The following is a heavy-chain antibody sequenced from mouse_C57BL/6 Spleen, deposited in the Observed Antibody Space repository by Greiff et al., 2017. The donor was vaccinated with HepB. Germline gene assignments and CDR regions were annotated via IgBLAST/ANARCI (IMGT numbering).Heavy chain of an antibody. D-gene: IGHD2-1*01. CDR1: GYSITSGYY. CDR3: ARDGKPFDY. J-gene: IGHJ2*01. CDR2: ISYDGSN. Sequence: EVKLMESGPGLVKPSQSLSLTCSVTGYSITSGYYWNWIRQFPGNKLEWMGYISYDGSNNYNPSLKNRISITRDTSKNQFFLKLNSVTTEDTATYYCARDGKPFDYWGQGTTLTVSS. V-gene: IGHV3-6*01.